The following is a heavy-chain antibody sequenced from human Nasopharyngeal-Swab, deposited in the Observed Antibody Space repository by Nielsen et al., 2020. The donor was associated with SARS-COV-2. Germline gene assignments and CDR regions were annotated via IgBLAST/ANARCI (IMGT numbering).Heavy chain of an antibody. D-gene: IGHD5-12*01. CDR1: GFTFSNYG. CDR3: AILGTGYDDHYYSYYMDV. J-gene: IGHJ6*03. V-gene: IGHV3-30*03. CDR2: ISYDETIQ. Sequence: GGSLRLSCAASGFTFSNYGLHWVRQAPGKGLEWVALISYDETIQYYADSVKGRFTISRDNSKNTLYLQMNSLRAEDTAVYYCAILGTGYDDHYYSYYMDVWGKGTTVTVSS.